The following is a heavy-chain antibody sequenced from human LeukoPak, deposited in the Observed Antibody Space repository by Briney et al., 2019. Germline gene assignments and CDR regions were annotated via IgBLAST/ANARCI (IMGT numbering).Heavy chain of an antibody. Sequence: GGSLRLSCVASGFNFSNYAMHWVRQAPGKGLEFVSAISSSGGDTSYGNFVKGRFSISRDNIRNTVDLQMGALRPEDSGIYYCARIPEYWGQGTLVTVSS. CDR2: ISSSGGDT. CDR3: ARIPEY. CDR1: GFNFSNYA. D-gene: IGHD2-21*01. J-gene: IGHJ4*02. V-gene: IGHV3-64*01.